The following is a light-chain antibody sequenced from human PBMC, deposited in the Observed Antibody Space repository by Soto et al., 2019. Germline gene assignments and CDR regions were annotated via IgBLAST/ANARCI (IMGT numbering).Light chain of an antibody. CDR1: QTVKSN. J-gene: IGKJ4*01. CDR2: GAS. V-gene: IGKV3-15*01. Sequence: EIVMTQSPATLSVSPGERATLSCRASQTVKSNLAWYQQKPGQVPRLLIHGASTRATDIPDTFSGSGSATDVTLTISSLQSEDSAVYFCQQYNSWPLTFGGGTKVEIK. CDR3: QQYNSWPLT.